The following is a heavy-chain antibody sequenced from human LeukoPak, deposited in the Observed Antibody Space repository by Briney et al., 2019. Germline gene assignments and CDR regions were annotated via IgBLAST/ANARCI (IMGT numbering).Heavy chain of an antibody. CDR3: ARGERGSTGYPPLDY. Sequence: GGSLRLSCAASGFTFSNNWMTWVRQAPGKGLEWVASVKKDASEKYYVDSVKGRFTISRDNSENTLYLQMNSLRAEDTAVYYCARGERGSTGYPPLDYWGQGTLVTVSS. V-gene: IGHV3-7*01. CDR2: VKKDASEK. J-gene: IGHJ4*02. D-gene: IGHD3-16*01. CDR1: GFTFSNNW.